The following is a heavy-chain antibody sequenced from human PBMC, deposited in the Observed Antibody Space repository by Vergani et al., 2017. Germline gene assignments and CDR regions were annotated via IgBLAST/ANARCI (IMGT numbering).Heavy chain of an antibody. CDR2: ISWNSGSI. D-gene: IGHD6-19*01. Sequence: EVQLVESGGGLVQPGRSLRLSCAASGFTFDDYAMHWVRQAPGKGLEWVSGISWNSGSIGYADSVKGRFTISRDNAKNSLYLQMNSLRAEDTALYYGAKNGPGAVASLYYFDYWGQGTLVTVSS. CDR1: GFTFDDYA. V-gene: IGHV3-9*01. J-gene: IGHJ4*02. CDR3: AKNGPGAVASLYYFDY.